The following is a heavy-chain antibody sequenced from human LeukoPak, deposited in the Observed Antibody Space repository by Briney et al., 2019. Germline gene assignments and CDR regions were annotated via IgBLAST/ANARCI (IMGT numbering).Heavy chain of an antibody. CDR1: GFTFSTYW. Sequence: GGSLRLSCAASGFTFSTYWMTWVRQAPGKGLEWVANIKQDGSEGYYVDSVLGRFTVSRDNAKNSLILQMNSLRAEDTAVYYCARDATGSSFYDYWGQGTLVTVSS. CDR3: ARDATGSSFYDY. CDR2: IKQDGSEG. J-gene: IGHJ4*02. V-gene: IGHV3-7*01. D-gene: IGHD3-10*01.